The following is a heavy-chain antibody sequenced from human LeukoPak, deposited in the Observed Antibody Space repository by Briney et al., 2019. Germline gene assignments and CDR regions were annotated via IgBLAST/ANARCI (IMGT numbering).Heavy chain of an antibody. D-gene: IGHD6-13*01. V-gene: IGHV3-7*05. CDR2: IKQDGSEK. J-gene: IGHJ4*02. Sequence: GGSLRLSCTASTLTLNNYWMSWVSQAPGKGREWVANIKQDGSEKYHVDSVKGRLTISRDNAKNSLYLQMNSLRAEDTAVYYCASRAGYTGSWSAFDYWGQGTLVTVSS. CDR1: TLTLNNYW. CDR3: ASRAGYTGSWSAFDY.